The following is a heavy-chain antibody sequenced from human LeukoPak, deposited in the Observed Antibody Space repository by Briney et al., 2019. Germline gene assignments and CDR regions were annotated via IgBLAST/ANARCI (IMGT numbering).Heavy chain of an antibody. CDR2: ISWNSGSI. CDR3: AKGLWFGEPTGPSYYYYGMDV. CDR1: GFTFDGYA. V-gene: IGHV3-9*01. D-gene: IGHD3-10*01. Sequence: GGSLRLSCAASGFTFDGYAMHWVRQAPGKGLEWVSGISWNSGSIGYADSVKGRFTISRDNAKNSLYLQMNSLRAEDTALYYCAKGLWFGEPTGPSYYYYGMDVWGQGTTVTVSS. J-gene: IGHJ6*02.